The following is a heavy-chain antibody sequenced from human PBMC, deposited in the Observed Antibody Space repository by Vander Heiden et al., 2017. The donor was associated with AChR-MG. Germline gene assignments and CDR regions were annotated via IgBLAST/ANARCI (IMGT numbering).Heavy chain of an antibody. D-gene: IGHD2-2*01. CDR3: ARGGGRDIVVVPAATHFDY. CDR2: INHSGST. J-gene: IGHJ4*02. V-gene: IGHV4-34*01. CDR1: GGSFRGYY. Sequence: QVQLQQWGAGLLKPSETLSLTCAVYGGSFRGYYGSWSRQPPGKGLEWIGEINHSGSTNYNPSLKSRVTISVDTSKNQFSLKLSSGTAADTAVYYCARGGGRDIVVVPAATHFDYWGQGTLVTVSS.